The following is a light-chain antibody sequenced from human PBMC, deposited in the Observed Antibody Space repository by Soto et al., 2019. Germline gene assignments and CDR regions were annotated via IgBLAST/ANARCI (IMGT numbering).Light chain of an antibody. CDR3: QQYGHLPLT. V-gene: IGKV1-33*01. Sequence: DIQMTQSPSSLSASVGDSVTITCQASQDITNYLNWYQQKPGKAPKLLIYDASNLETGVPSRFSGSGSGTDFTFTISSLQPEDIATYYCQQYGHLPLTFGGGTKVDIK. CDR1: QDITNY. CDR2: DAS. J-gene: IGKJ4*01.